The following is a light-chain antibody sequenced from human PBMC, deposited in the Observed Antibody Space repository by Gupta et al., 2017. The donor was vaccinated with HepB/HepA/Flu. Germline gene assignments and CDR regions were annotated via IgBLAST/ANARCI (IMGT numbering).Light chain of an antibody. CDR3: QQNNNTPRA. CDR1: QSVTSN. CDR2: DAS. V-gene: IGKV3-15*01. J-gene: IGKJ1*01. Sequence: EIVMTQSPATLSVSPGERVTLSCRASQSVTSNLVWYQQKPGQAPRPLIYDASTRATGIPARFSGSGSGTDFTLTIFSLQSEDSATYYCQQNNNTPRAFGHGTKVDI.